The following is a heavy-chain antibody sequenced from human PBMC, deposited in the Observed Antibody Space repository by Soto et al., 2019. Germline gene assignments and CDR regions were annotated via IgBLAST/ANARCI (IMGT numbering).Heavy chain of an antibody. V-gene: IGHV1-69*01. Sequence: QVQLVQSGAEVKKPGSSVKVSCKASGGTFSSYAISWVRQAPGQGLEWMGGIIPIFGTANYAQKFQGRVTITADESTSTAYMELSSPRSEDTAVYYCARDLGEQLVSYYYYGMDVWGQGTTVTVSS. J-gene: IGHJ6*02. D-gene: IGHD6-6*01. CDR3: ARDLGEQLVSYYYYGMDV. CDR1: GGTFSSYA. CDR2: IIPIFGTA.